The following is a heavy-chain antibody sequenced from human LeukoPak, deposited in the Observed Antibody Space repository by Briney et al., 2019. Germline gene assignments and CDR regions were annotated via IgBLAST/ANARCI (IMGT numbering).Heavy chain of an antibody. CDR2: INTKTGNP. CDR1: GYTFNTYA. V-gene: IGHV7-4-1*02. Sequence: ASVKVSCKTSGYTFNTYAMNWVRQAPGQGLEWMGWINTKTGNPMYAQGFTGRFVFSLNTSVSTAYLQISSLKAEDTAVYYCARKLSDSTSAWGQGTLVTVPS. D-gene: IGHD6-6*01. CDR3: ARKLSDSTSA. J-gene: IGHJ5*02.